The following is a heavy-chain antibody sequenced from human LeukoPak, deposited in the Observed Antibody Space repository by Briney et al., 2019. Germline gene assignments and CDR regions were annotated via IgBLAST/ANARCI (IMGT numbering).Heavy chain of an antibody. CDR2: IYYSGST. J-gene: IGHJ4*02. CDR1: GGSISSYY. V-gene: IGHV4-59*12. CDR3: ARDSGSSGWSTLDY. Sequence: PSETLSLTCTVSGGSISSYYWSWIRQPPGKGLEWIGYIYYSGSTNYNPSLKSRVTISVDTSKNQFSLKLSSVTAADTAVYYCARDSGSSGWSTLDYWGQGTLVTVSS. D-gene: IGHD6-19*01.